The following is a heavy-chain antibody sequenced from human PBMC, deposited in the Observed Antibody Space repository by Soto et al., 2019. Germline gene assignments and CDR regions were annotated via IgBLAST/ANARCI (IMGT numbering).Heavy chain of an antibody. V-gene: IGHV1-69*01. J-gene: IGHJ4*02. CDR2: IIPIFGTA. D-gene: IGHD2-15*01. CDR3: ARDGGRHSGGIDY. CDR1: GGTFSSYS. Sequence: QVQLVQSGAEVKKPGSSVKVSCKASGGTFSSYSINWVRQAPGQGLEWMGEIIPIFGTANYAQKFQGRVTITADESKRIAYMELSSLRSEDTAVYYCARDGGRHSGGIDYWGQGTLVTVSS.